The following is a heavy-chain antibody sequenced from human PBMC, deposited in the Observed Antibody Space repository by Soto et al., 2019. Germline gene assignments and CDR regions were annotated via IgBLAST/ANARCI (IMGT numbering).Heavy chain of an antibody. V-gene: IGHV3-7*01. CDR3: SRSLDS. CDR1: GFTFSSFW. CDR2: INPDGSEK. Sequence: PGGSLRLSCAVSGFTFSSFWMDWVRQAPGKGLEWLANINPDGSEKHYVDSVKGRFTIPRDNAKNSLYLQMSSLTAEDSALYYCSRSLDSWGQGTRVTVSS. J-gene: IGHJ4*02.